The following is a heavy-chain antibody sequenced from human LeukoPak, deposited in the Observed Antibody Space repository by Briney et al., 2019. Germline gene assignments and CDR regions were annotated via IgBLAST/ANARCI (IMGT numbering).Heavy chain of an antibody. CDR1: GHTFTIYD. V-gene: IGHV1-8*01. CDR3: ARDGHYYGSGSDRPLAY. D-gene: IGHD3-10*01. CDR2: MNPNSCNT. Sequence: GASVKVSCKSSGHTFTIYDIHWVRQATGQGLEWMGWMNPNSCNTGYAQKFQGRVTMTRNTSINTPYMELSSLRCGDGAVYYCARDGHYYGSGSDRPLAYWGQGTLVTVSS. J-gene: IGHJ4*02.